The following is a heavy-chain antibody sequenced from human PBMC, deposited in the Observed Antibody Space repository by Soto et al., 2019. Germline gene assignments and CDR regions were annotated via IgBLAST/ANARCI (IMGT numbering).Heavy chain of an antibody. D-gene: IGHD6-19*01. J-gene: IGHJ6*02. V-gene: IGHV3-48*03. Sequence: GGSLRLSCAASGFTFSSYEMNWVRQAPGKGLEWVSYISSSGSTIYYADSVKGRFTISRDNAKNSLYLQMNSLRAEDTAVYYCAGSGGGYYYGMDVWGQGXTVTVSS. CDR3: AGSGGGYYYGMDV. CDR1: GFTFSSYE. CDR2: ISSSGSTI.